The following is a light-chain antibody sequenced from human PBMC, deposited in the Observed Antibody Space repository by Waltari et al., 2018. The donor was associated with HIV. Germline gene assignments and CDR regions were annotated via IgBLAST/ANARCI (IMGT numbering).Light chain of an antibody. Sequence: ILMSQPPATLSVSPGDRATLSCKASPSGYSNLARYQHKPGQTPRLLIYGTSTRATDIPARFSGSGSGTEFTLTLNSLQSEDFAVYYCHHYNNWRETFGQGPKVEIK. V-gene: IGKV3-15*01. J-gene: IGKJ1*01. CDR3: HHYNNWRET. CDR2: GTS. CDR1: PSGYSN.